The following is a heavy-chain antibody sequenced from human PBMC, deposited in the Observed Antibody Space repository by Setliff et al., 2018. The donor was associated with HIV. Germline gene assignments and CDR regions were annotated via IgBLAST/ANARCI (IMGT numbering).Heavy chain of an antibody. CDR2: IFPNDEK. D-gene: IGHD3-3*01. Sequence: SGPTLVNPTETLTLTCTVSGFSLSNTRMGVSWIRQPPGKALESLAHIFPNDEKSYSASLKSRVTISEDTSKSQVVLTMTNMDPLDTATYFCARYNFRRGYWDYFDYWGQGTQVTVSS. CDR1: GFSLSNTRMG. V-gene: IGHV2-26*01. J-gene: IGHJ4*02. CDR3: ARYNFRRGYWDYFDY.